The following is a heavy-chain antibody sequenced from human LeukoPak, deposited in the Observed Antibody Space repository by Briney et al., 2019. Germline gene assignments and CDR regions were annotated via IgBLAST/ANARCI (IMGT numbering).Heavy chain of an antibody. CDR1: GYTFTSYD. CDR3: ARVGGHLSSGWYRVDYYYYGMDV. D-gene: IGHD6-19*01. V-gene: IGHV1-18*01. J-gene: IGHJ6*02. CDR2: ISAYNGNT. Sequence: GASVKVSCKASGYTFTSYDINWVRQAPGQGLEWMGWISAYNGNTNYAQKLQGRVTMTTDTSTSTAYMELSRLRSDDTAVYYCARVGGHLSSGWYRVDYYYYGMDVWGQGTTVTVSS.